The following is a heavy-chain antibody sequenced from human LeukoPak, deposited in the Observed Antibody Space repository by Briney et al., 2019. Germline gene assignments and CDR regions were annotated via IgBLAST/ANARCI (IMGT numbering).Heavy chain of an antibody. CDR3: AKDKSLRDDFFDY. V-gene: IGHV3-30*02. CDR1: GFTFSNYG. J-gene: IGHJ4*02. Sequence: PGGSLRLSCAASGFTFSNYGMHWVRQAPGKGLEWVAFIHYDGSNKYYADSVKGRFTISRDNSKNTLYLQMNSLSGEDTAVYYCAKDKSLRDDFFDYLGQGTLVTVSS. CDR2: IHYDGSNK.